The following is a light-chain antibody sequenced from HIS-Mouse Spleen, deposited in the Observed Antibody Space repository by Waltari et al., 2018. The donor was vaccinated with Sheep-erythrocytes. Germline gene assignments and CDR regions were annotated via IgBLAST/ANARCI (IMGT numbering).Light chain of an antibody. CDR3: CSYAGSYTFVV. Sequence: QSALTQPPSASGSPGQSVTIPCTGTSSDVGGYNYVSWYQQHPGKAPKLMIYEVSKRPSGVPYRFSGSKSGNTASLTVSGLQAEDEADYHCCSYAGSYTFVVFGGGTKLTVL. J-gene: IGLJ2*01. V-gene: IGLV2-8*01. CDR1: SSDVGGYNY. CDR2: EVS.